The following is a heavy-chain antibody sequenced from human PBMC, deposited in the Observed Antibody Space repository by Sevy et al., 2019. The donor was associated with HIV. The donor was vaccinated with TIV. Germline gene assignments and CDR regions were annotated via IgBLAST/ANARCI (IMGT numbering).Heavy chain of an antibody. J-gene: IGHJ4*02. D-gene: IGHD6-13*01. Sequence: GGSLRLSCAASGFSFSSYGMHWVRQAPGKGLEWVAVISYDCSNKYYADSVKGRFTISRDNSNNTLYLQMTSLRAEDRAVYYCAKSPAAAGASFESWGQGVLVTVSS. CDR1: GFSFSSYG. V-gene: IGHV3-30*18. CDR3: AKSPAAAGASFES. CDR2: ISYDCSNK.